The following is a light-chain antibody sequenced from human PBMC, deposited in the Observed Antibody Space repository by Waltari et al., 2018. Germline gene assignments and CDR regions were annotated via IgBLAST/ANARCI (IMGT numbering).Light chain of an antibody. CDR2: GAS. J-gene: IGKJ4*01. Sequence: EIVMTQSPATLSVSPGERATLSCGASQRVSSNLGWYQQTPGHAPRLLIYGASTRAPGIPARFSGSGSGTDFTLTIDSLHAEDVAVYYCQQYYTAPPPTFGGGTKVEIK. CDR1: QRVSSN. V-gene: IGKV3-15*01. CDR3: QQYYTAPPPT.